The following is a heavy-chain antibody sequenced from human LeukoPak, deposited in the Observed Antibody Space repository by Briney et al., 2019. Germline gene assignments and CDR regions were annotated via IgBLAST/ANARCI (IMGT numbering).Heavy chain of an antibody. D-gene: IGHD5-12*01. CDR2: IIPNGGGT. Sequence: ASVKVSCETYGYTFTDYYIHWMRQAPGQGLEWMGWIIPNGGGTNYAQMYHGRVTMTGATSISTAYKVGYTMTSDDTVLYYCASGDSDYDVNRRPLHYWGQGTLVTVSS. J-gene: IGHJ4*02. V-gene: IGHV1-2*02. CDR1: GYTFTDYY. CDR3: ASGDSDYDVNRRPLHY.